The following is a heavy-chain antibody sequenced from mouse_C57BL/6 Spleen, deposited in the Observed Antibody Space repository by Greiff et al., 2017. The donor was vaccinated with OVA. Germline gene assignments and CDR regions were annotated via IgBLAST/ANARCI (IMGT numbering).Heavy chain of an antibody. D-gene: IGHD1-1*01. CDR2: INPNNGGT. J-gene: IGHJ2*01. CDR1: GYTFTDYN. Sequence: EVQLQQSGPELVKPGASVKIPCKASGYTFTDYNMDWVKQSHGKSLEWIGDINPNNGGTIYNQKFKGKATLTVDKSSSTAYMELRSLTSEDTAVYYCARGAPYYGSSYGNFDYWGQGTTLTVSS. CDR3: ARGAPYYGSSYGNFDY. V-gene: IGHV1-18*01.